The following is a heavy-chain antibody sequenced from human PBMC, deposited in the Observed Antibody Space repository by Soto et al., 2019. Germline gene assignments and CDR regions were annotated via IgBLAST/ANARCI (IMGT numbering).Heavy chain of an antibody. Sequence: EASVKVSCKASGGTFSSYAISWVRQAPGQGLEWMGGIIPIFGTANYAQKFQARVTMTEDTSTDTAYMELSSLRSEDTAVYYCATNLVPAAIPNYYYYGMDVWGQGTTVTVSS. CDR3: ATNLVPAAIPNYYYYGMDV. V-gene: IGHV1-69*06. J-gene: IGHJ6*02. D-gene: IGHD2-2*01. CDR1: GGTFSSYA. CDR2: IIPIFGTA.